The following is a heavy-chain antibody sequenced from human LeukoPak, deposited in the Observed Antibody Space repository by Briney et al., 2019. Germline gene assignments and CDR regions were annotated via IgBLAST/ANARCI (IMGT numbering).Heavy chain of an antibody. J-gene: IGHJ5*02. V-gene: IGHV1-2*02. CDR2: INPNSGGT. CDR1: GYTFTSYA. D-gene: IGHD3-10*01. CDR3: ASQGGYSGMVRGDKTYNWFDP. Sequence: ASVKVSCKASGYTFTSYAMNWVRPAPGQGLEWMGWINPNSGGTNYAQKFQGRVTMTRDTSISTAYMELSRLRSDDTAVYYCASQGGYSGMVRGDKTYNWFDPWGQGTLVTVSS.